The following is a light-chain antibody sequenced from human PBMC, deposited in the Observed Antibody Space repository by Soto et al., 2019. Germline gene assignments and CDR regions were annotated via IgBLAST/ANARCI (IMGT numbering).Light chain of an antibody. CDR3: SSYTGSSTV. CDR2: DVN. J-gene: IGLJ2*01. V-gene: IGLV2-14*01. Sequence: QSVLTQPASVSGSPGQSITISCTETNSDVGGYNYVSWYQQHPGKAPKLMIFDVNHRPSGVSNRFSGSKSGNTASLTISGLQAEDEADYYCSSYTGSSTVFGGGTKLTVL. CDR1: NSDVGGYNY.